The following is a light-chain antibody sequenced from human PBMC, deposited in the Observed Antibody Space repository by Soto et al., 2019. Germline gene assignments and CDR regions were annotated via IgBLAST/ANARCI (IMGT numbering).Light chain of an antibody. CDR1: QSINSD. CDR2: GAS. J-gene: IGKJ1*01. CDR3: QQSYSTPWT. Sequence: EIVMTQSPATLSVSPGETTRLSCRASQSINSDVAWYQQKVGQTPRLLIHGASTRATGIAARFSGSGSGTDFTLTISSLQPEDFATYYCQQSYSTPWTFGQGTKVDIK. V-gene: IGKV3D-15*01.